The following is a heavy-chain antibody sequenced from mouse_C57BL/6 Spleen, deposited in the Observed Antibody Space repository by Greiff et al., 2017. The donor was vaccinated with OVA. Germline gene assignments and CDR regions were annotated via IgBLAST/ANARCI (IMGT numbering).Heavy chain of an antibody. V-gene: IGHV2-2*01. CDR3: ARNYYYSNYDAMDY. CDR2: IWSGGST. J-gene: IGHJ4*01. CDR1: GFSLTSYG. Sequence: VKLQESGPGLVQPSQSLSITCTVSGFSLTSYGVHWVRQAPGKGLEWLGVIWSGGSTDYNAAFISRLSISKDNSKSQVFFKMNSLPADDTAIYYCARNYYYSNYDAMDYWGQGTSVTVSS. D-gene: IGHD2-5*01.